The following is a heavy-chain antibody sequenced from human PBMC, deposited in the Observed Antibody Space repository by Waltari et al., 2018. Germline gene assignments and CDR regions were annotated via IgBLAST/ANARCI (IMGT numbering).Heavy chain of an antibody. D-gene: IGHD3-3*01. CDR3: AKRVRFLEWSPFDP. CDR1: GYTFTSYD. Sequence: QVQLVQSGAEVKKPGASVKVSCKASGYTFTSYDINWVRQATGQGLEWMGWMNPNSGNTGYAQKFQGRVTMTRNTSISTAYRELSSLRSEDTAVYYCAKRVRFLEWSPFDPWGQGTLVTVSS. J-gene: IGHJ5*02. V-gene: IGHV1-8*01. CDR2: MNPNSGNT.